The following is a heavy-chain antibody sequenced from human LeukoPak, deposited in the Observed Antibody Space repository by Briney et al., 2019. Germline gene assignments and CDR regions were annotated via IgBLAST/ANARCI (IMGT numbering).Heavy chain of an antibody. CDR1: GYTFTSYD. J-gene: IGHJ4*02. CDR2: MNPNSGNT. D-gene: IGHD3-3*01. Sequence: GASVKVSCKASGYTFTSYDINWVRQATGQGLEWMGWMNPNSGNTGYAQKFQGRVTMTTDTSTSTAYMELRSLRSDDTPVYYCAVLGYYGSAGAYWGQGTLVTVSS. V-gene: IGHV1-8*02. CDR3: AVLGYYGSAGAY.